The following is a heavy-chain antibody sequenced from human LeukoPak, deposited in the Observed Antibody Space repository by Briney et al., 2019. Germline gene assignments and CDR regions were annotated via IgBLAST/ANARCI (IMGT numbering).Heavy chain of an antibody. CDR3: ARAYYYDSSGSTIYEYYFGY. Sequence: ASVKVSCKASGYTFTGYYMHWVRQAPGQGLEWMGRINPNSGGTNYAQKFQGRVTMTRDTSISTAYMELSRLRSDDTAVYYCARAYYYDSSGSTIYEYYFGYWGQGTLVTVSS. D-gene: IGHD3-22*01. CDR1: GYTFTGYY. CDR2: INPNSGGT. J-gene: IGHJ4*02. V-gene: IGHV1-2*06.